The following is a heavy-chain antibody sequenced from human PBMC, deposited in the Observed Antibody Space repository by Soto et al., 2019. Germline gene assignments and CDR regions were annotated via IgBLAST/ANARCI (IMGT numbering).Heavy chain of an antibody. CDR3: ARDRITIFGVVIPMDV. V-gene: IGHV4-59*01. D-gene: IGHD3-3*01. Sequence: SETLSLTCTVSGGSISSYYWSWIRQPPGKGLEWIGYVYYSGSTNYNPSLKSRVTISVDTSKNQFSLKLSSVTAADTAVYYCARDRITIFGVVIPMDVWGQGTTVTVSS. CDR1: GGSISSYY. CDR2: VYYSGST. J-gene: IGHJ6*02.